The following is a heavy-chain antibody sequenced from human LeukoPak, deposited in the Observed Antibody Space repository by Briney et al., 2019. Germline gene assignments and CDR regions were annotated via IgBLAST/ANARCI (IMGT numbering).Heavy chain of an antibody. Sequence: GRSLRLSCAASGFTFDDYAMHWVRQAPGQGLKWASGISWNSGSIGYADSVKGRFTISRDNAKNSLYLQMNSLRAEDMALYYCAKDVSDGYNSYYFDYWGQGTLVTVSS. V-gene: IGHV3-9*03. J-gene: IGHJ4*02. CDR3: AKDVSDGYNSYYFDY. D-gene: IGHD5-24*01. CDR2: ISWNSGSI. CDR1: GFTFDDYA.